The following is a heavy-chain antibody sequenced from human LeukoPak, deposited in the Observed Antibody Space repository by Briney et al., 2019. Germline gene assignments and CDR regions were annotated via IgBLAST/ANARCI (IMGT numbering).Heavy chain of an antibody. CDR1: GFTFSSYW. CDR2: IKQDGREK. D-gene: IGHD3-10*01. V-gene: IGHV3-7*01. Sequence: GGSLRLSCAASGFTFSSYWMTWVRQAPGKGLEWVANIKQDGREKYYVDSVKGRFTISRDNAKNSLYLQMNSLRGEDTAVYYCARDLWFGESYAFDIWGQGTMVTVSS. J-gene: IGHJ3*02. CDR3: ARDLWFGESYAFDI.